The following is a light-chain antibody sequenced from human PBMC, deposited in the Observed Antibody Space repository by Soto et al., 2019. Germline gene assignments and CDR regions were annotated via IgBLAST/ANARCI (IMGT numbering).Light chain of an antibody. J-gene: IGKJ5*01. CDR3: AQSYSIPLT. CDR2: AAS. V-gene: IGKV1-39*01. Sequence: DIQMTQSPSSLSASVRDRVTITCRASQSISTYLNSYQQKPGKAPKLLIYAASSLQSGVPSRFSGSGSGTDFTLSISSLQPEDFAIYWCAQSYSIPLTFGQVTRPEI. CDR1: QSISTY.